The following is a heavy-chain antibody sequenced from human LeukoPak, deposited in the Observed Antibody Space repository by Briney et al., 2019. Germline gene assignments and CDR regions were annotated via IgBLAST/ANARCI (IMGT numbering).Heavy chain of an antibody. CDR2: IRYDGSNK. CDR1: GFTFSSYG. J-gene: IGHJ4*02. D-gene: IGHD2-2*01. CDR3: AKLIASIVVVPAAMELIDY. V-gene: IGHV3-30*02. Sequence: GSLRLSCAASGFTFSSYGMHWVRQAPGKGLEWVAFIRYDGSNKYYADSVKGRFTISRDNSKNTLYLQMNSLRAEDTAVYYCAKLIASIVVVPAAMELIDYWGQGTLVTVSS.